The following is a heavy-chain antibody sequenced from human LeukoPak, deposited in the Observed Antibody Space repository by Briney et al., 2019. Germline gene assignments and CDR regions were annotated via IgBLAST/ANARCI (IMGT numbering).Heavy chain of an antibody. CDR3: ARDLIIWGASLLGAFDI. Sequence: GGSLRLSCAASGFTFSSYDMNWLRQAPGKGLEWVSYISTSGSTIYYADSVKGRFTISRDNAKNSLYLQMNSLRAEDTAVYYCARDLIIWGASLLGAFDIWGQGTMVTVSS. J-gene: IGHJ3*02. D-gene: IGHD3-16*01. CDR2: ISTSGSTI. V-gene: IGHV3-48*03. CDR1: GFTFSSYD.